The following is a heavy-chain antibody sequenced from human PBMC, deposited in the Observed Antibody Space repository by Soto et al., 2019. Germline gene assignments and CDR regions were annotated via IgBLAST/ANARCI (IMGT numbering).Heavy chain of an antibody. Sequence: SETLSLTCTVSGGSININNYYWSWIRQPPGKGLEWIGSIYYSGSAYYNPSLKSRVTISVDTSKNKFSLKLSSVTASETAVFYCASRRVVVPGITDYWGQGTLVAVSS. J-gene: IGHJ4*02. V-gene: IGHV4-39*01. D-gene: IGHD2-21*02. CDR2: IYYSGSA. CDR3: ASRRVVVPGITDY. CDR1: GGSININNYY.